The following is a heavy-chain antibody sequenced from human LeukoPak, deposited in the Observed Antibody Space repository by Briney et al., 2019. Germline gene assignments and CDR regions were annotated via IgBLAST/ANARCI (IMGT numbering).Heavy chain of an antibody. CDR3: ATGIMIPAGFDY. D-gene: IGHD3-16*01. J-gene: IGHJ4*02. Sequence: ASVKVSCKISGDTLSQLTIHWARQAPGEGLEKMGRFDPEYGEKVFAQTFQGRVTMTGDTSTNTAYMELSSLRSEDTAVYYCATGIMIPAGFDYWGQGTLVTVSS. CDR1: GDTLSQLT. CDR2: FDPEYGEK. V-gene: IGHV1-24*01.